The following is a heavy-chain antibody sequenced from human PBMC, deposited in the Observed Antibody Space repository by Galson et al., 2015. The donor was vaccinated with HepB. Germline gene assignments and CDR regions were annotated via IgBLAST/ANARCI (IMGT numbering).Heavy chain of an antibody. J-gene: IGHJ6*02. CDR1: GYTFTSYG. CDR2: ISAYNGNT. CDR3: ARDPGGGIAAAGTAYYYGMDV. Sequence: SVKFSCKASGYTFTSYGISWVRQAPGQGLEWMGWISAYNGNTNYAQKLQGRVNMTTDTSTSTAYLELRSLRSDDTAVYYCARDPGGGIAAAGTAYYYGMDVWGQGTTVTVSS. D-gene: IGHD6-13*01. V-gene: IGHV1-18*04.